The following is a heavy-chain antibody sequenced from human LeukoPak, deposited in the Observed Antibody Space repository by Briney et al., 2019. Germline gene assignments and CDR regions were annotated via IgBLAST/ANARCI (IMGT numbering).Heavy chain of an antibody. J-gene: IGHJ6*03. D-gene: IGHD3-3*01. CDR3: ARDLIPSGIFYMDV. Sequence: GGSLRLSCAASGFTFSSYSMNWVRQAPGKGLEWVSYISSSSSTIYYADSVKGRFTISRDNAKNSLYLQMNSLRAEDTAVYYCARDLIPSGIFYMDVWGKGTTVTVSS. CDR1: GFTFSSYS. CDR2: ISSSSSTI. V-gene: IGHV3-48*01.